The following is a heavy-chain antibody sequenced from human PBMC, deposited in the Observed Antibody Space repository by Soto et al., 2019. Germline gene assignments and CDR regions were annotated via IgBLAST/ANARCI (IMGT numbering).Heavy chain of an antibody. J-gene: IGHJ4*02. V-gene: IGHV4-39*01. CDR1: GGSISSSTYH. D-gene: IGHD3-22*01. CDR3: ARRHSSGYSDYFDY. CDR2: IYYSGST. Sequence: SETLSLTCTVSGGSISSSTYHWGWIRQPPGKGLEWIGSIYYSGSTYYNPSLKSRVTISVDTSQNQFSLKLSSVTTADTAVYYCARRHSSGYSDYFDYWGQGTLVTVSS.